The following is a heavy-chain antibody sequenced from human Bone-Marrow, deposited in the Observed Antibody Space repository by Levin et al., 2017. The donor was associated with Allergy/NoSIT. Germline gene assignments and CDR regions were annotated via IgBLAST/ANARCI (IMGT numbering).Heavy chain of an antibody. CDR2: ISYSGNT. V-gene: IGHV4-31*03. Sequence: SETLSLTCTVSGASVSSDGHFWTWIRQFPGKGLEWIGYISYSGNTFYNASLKSRLTISVDTSKTHFSLRLSSVTAADTAVYYCARGITIFGVVLAVNDAFDIWGQGTMVTVSS. CDR1: GASVSSDGHF. D-gene: IGHD3-3*01. J-gene: IGHJ3*02. CDR3: ARGITIFGVVLAVNDAFDI.